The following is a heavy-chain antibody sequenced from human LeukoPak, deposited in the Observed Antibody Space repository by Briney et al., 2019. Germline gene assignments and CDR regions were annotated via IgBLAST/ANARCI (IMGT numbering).Heavy chain of an antibody. CDR3: ASPYYDSTGPLGY. CDR1: GYTFTSYD. CDR2: IIPIFGTA. D-gene: IGHD3-22*01. V-gene: IGHV1-69*05. Sequence: SVKVSCKASGYTFTSYDINWVRQATGQGLEWMGGIIPIFGTANYAQKFQGRVTITTDESTSTAYMELSSLRSEDTAVYYCASPYYDSTGPLGYWGQGTLVTVSS. J-gene: IGHJ4*02.